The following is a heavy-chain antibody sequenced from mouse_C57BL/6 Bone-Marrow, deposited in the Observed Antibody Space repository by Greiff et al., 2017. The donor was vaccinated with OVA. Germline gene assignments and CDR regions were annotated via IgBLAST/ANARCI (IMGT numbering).Heavy chain of an antibody. Sequence: EVKLQESGGGLVKPGGSLKLSCAASGFTFSSYAMSWVRQTPEKRLEWVATISDGGSYTYYPDNVKGRFTIARDNAKNSLYLQMSHLKSEDTAMYYCARRDYYGSSFYWYFDVWGTGTTVTVSS. CDR2: ISDGGSYT. V-gene: IGHV5-4*03. CDR3: ARRDYYGSSFYWYFDV. CDR1: GFTFSSYA. D-gene: IGHD1-1*01. J-gene: IGHJ1*03.